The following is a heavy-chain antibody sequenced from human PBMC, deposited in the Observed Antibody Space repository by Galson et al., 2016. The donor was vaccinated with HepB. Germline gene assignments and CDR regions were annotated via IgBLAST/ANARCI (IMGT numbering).Heavy chain of an antibody. Sequence: LRLSCADSRFTFSRYWMHWVRQVPGKGPVWVSVISGDASLTRYADSVRGRFTISRDNSHNILYLQMNSLRADDTAVYYCVSPLHNDGNSGMAFDVWGQGTMVTVSS. CDR1: RFTFSRYW. CDR2: ISGDASLT. V-gene: IGHV3-74*01. J-gene: IGHJ3*01. CDR3: VSPLHNDGNSGMAFDV. D-gene: IGHD4-23*01.